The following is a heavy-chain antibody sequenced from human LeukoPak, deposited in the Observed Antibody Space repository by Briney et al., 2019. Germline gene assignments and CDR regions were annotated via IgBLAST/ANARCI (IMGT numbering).Heavy chain of an antibody. CDR3: ARLELRVLEWLQLEY. CDR2: IDPSDSYT. CDR1: GYSFTSYW. Sequence: GESLKISCKGSGYSFTSYWISWVRQMPGKGLEWMGRIDPSDSYTNYSPSFQGHVTISADKSISTAYLQWSSLKASDTAMYYCARLELRVLEWLQLEYWGQRTLVTVSS. D-gene: IGHD3-3*01. J-gene: IGHJ4*02. V-gene: IGHV5-10-1*01.